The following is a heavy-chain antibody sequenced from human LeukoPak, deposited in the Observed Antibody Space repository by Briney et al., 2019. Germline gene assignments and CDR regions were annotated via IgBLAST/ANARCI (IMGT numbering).Heavy chain of an antibody. CDR3: ARETSSWYNTHYYYYMDV. CDR1: GDSISSYY. V-gene: IGHV4-4*07. Sequence: SETLSLTCAVSGDSISSYYWSWIRQPAGKGLEWIGRIYTSGSTNYNPSLKSRVTMSVDTSKNQFSLKLSSVTAADTAVYYCARETSSWYNTHYYYYMDVWGKGTTVTVSS. D-gene: IGHD6-13*01. J-gene: IGHJ6*03. CDR2: IYTSGST.